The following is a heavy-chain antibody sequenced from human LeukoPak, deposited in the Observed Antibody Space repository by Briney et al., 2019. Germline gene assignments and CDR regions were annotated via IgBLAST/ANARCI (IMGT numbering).Heavy chain of an antibody. D-gene: IGHD2-8*01. V-gene: IGHV4-59*08. CDR2: IYYTGMT. CDR1: DGSISNYF. Sequence: SETLSLTCTVPDGSISNYFWSWFRHPPGKGLEWIGYIYYTGMTNSNPSLKSRVTISMDTSKNQFSLNLRSVTAADTAIYYCARHGRMVIMSKFSTGIDQWGQGTLVTVSS. CDR3: ARHGRMVIMSKFSTGIDQ. J-gene: IGHJ4*02.